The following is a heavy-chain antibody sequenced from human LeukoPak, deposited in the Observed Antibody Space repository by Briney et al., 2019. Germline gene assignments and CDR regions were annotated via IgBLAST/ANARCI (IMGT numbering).Heavy chain of an antibody. V-gene: IGHV3-23*01. CDR2: ISGGGGAT. Sequence: AGSLRLSCAASGFTFSSYAMTWVRQAPGKGLEWVSSISGGGGATYYADSVKGRFTISRDNSKNTLYLQVNSLRAEDTAVYYCAKGHRGAGTVYFDYWGQGTLVTVSS. CDR1: GFTFSSYA. CDR3: AKGHRGAGTVYFDY. J-gene: IGHJ4*02. D-gene: IGHD1-14*01.